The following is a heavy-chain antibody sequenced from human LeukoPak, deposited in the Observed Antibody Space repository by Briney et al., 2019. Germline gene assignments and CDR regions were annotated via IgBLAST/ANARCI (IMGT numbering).Heavy chain of an antibody. J-gene: IGHJ4*02. CDR3: GRDSRWAQPDY. CDR1: GFTFINYG. CDR2: ITGSGGST. D-gene: IGHD5-24*01. V-gene: IGHV3-23*01. Sequence: GGSLRLSCAASGFTFINYGMNWVRQAPGKGLEWVSGITGSGGSTYYADSVKGRFTISRDNSKNKVYLQINSLTAEDTAVYFCGRDSRWAQPDYWGQGTLVTVSS.